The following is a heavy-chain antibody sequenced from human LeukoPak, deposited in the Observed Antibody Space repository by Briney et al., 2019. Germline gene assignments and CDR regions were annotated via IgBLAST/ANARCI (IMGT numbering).Heavy chain of an antibody. CDR2: IYHSGSS. J-gene: IGHJ3*02. CDR1: GYSISSSYY. Sequence: SETLSLTCAVSGYSISSSYYWGWIRQPPGKGLEWIGSIYHSGSSYYNPSLKSRVSMSVDTSKNYFSLNLNSVTATDTAVYYCARRGSCSWCPFDIWGQGTMVIVSS. D-gene: IGHD2-2*01. CDR3: ARRGSCSWCPFDI. V-gene: IGHV4-38-2*01.